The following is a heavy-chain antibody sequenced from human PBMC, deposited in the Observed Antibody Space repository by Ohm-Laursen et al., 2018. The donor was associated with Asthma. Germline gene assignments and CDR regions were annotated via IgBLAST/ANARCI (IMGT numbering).Heavy chain of an antibody. Sequence: SLRLSCSASGFIFRNAWMTWVRQAPGKGLEWVSAISGNGGSTYYADSVKGRFTISRDNSRNTLYLQMNSLRAEDTAVYYCAKMPTGRIVPELNYFDSWGQGTLVTVSS. CDR2: ISGNGGST. V-gene: IGHV3-23*01. CDR1: GFIFRNAW. CDR3: AKMPTGRIVPELNYFDS. J-gene: IGHJ4*02. D-gene: IGHD3-16*02.